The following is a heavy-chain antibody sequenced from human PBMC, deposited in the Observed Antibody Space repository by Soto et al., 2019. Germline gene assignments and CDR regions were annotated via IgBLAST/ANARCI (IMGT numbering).Heavy chain of an antibody. CDR2: INHSGST. CDR3: ARGTYSSSWYGAPSSLYYYGMDV. CDR1: GGSFRGYY. J-gene: IGHJ6*02. D-gene: IGHD6-13*01. V-gene: IGHV4-34*01. Sequence: PSETLSLTCAVYGGSFRGYYWSWVRQPPGKGLEWIGEINHSGSTNYNPSLTSRVTISVDTSKNQFSLKLSSVTAADTAAYYCARGTYSSSWYGAPSSLYYYGMDVWGQGTTVT.